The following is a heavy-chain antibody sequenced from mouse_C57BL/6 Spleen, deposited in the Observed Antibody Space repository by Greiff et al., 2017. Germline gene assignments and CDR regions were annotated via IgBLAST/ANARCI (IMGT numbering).Heavy chain of an antibody. CDR3: ARRDYYGSSPYYYAMDY. Sequence: QVHVKQPGAELVKPGASVKMSCKASGYTFTSYWITWVKQRPGQGLEWIGDIYPGSGSTNYNEKFKSKATLTVDTSSSTAYMQLSSLTSEDSAVYYCARRDYYGSSPYYYAMDYWGQGTSVTVSS. CDR1: GYTFTSYW. V-gene: IGHV1-55*01. D-gene: IGHD1-1*01. J-gene: IGHJ4*01. CDR2: IYPGSGST.